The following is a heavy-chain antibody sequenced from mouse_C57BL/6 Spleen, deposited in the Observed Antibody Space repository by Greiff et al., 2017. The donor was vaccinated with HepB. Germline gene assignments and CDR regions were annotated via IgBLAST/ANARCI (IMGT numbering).Heavy chain of an antibody. J-gene: IGHJ4*01. V-gene: IGHV1-69*01. CDR1: GYTFTSYW. Sequence: VQLKQPGAELVMPGASVKLSCKASGYTFTSYWMHWVKQRPGQGLEWIGEIDPSDSYTNYNQKFKGKSTLTVDKSSSTAYMQLSSLTSEDSAVYYCARGRLPYAMDYWGQGTSVTVSS. CDR3: ARGRLPYAMDY. CDR2: IDPSDSYT.